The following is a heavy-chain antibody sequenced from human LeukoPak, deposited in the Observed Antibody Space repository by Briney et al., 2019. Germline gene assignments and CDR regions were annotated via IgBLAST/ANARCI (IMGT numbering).Heavy chain of an antibody. CDR1: GYNFTSYW. J-gene: IGHJ4*02. Sequence: GESLTISCKGSGYNFTSYWIGWVRQMPGKGLEWMGIIYPGDSDTRHSPSFQGRVTISADKSISTAYLQWSSLKASDTAMYYCARPPTNWGSSDYWGQGTLVTVSS. V-gene: IGHV5-51*01. D-gene: IGHD7-27*01. CDR3: ARPPTNWGSSDY. CDR2: IYPGDSDT.